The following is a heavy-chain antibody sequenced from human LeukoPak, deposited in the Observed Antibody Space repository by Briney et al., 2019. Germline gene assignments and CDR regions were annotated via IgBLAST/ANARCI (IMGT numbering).Heavy chain of an antibody. D-gene: IGHD3-10*01. CDR3: AANSADYNTLGSSYKV. Sequence: KTSETLSLTCTVSGYSISSGYYWGWIRQPPGKGLEWIGSIYHSGSTYYNPSLKSRVTISVDTSKNQFSLKLNSVTAADTAVFYCAANSADYNTLGSSYKVWGQGTLVTVSS. CDR2: IYHSGST. J-gene: IGHJ4*02. V-gene: IGHV4-38-2*02. CDR1: GYSISSGYY.